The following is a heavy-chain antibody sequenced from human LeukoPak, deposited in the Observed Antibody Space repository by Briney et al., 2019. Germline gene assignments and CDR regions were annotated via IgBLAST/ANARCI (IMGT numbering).Heavy chain of an antibody. D-gene: IGHD4-17*01. CDR3: AKDSYGDYGTHSDY. CDR1: GFTFSSYG. CDR2: ISSSGGST. J-gene: IGHJ4*02. V-gene: IGHV3-23*01. Sequence: GALRLSCAASGFTFSSYGMSWVRQAPGKGLEWVSAISSSGGSTYYADSVKGRFTISRDNSKNTLYLQMNSLRAEDTAVYYCAKDSYGDYGTHSDYWGQGTLVTVSS.